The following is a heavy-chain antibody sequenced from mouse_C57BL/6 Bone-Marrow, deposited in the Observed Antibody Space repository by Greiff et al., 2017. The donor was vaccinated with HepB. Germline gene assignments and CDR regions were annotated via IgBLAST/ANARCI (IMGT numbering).Heavy chain of an antibody. D-gene: IGHD2-4*01. CDR3: AKNRDYPYYAMDY. V-gene: IGHV2-5*01. CDR2: IWRGGST. J-gene: IGHJ4*01. CDR1: GFSLTSYG. Sequence: VQRVESGPGLVQPSQSLSITCTVSGFSLTSYGVHWVRQSPGRGLEWLGVIWRGGSTDYNAAFMSRLSITKDNSKSQVFFKMNSLQADDTAIYYCAKNRDYPYYAMDYWGQGTSVTVSS.